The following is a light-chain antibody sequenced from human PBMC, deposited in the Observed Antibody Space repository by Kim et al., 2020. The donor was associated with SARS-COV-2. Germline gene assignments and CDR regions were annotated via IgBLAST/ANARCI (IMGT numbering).Light chain of an antibody. V-gene: IGKV1-16*02. J-gene: IGKJ4*01. CDR2: AAA. CDR3: QKDNSYTHT. CDR1: QGISNY. Sequence: GSVGDRVTIPCRAGQGISNYLAGFQQKPGKAPKSLSYAAASLQSGVPSKFSGSGSGTDFTVTISGLQPEDVATYCCQKDNSYTHTFGGGTKVDIK.